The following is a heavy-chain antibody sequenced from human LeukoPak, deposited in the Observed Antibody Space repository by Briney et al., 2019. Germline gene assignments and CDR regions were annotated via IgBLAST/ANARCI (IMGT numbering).Heavy chain of an antibody. D-gene: IGHD6-19*01. CDR1: GFTVSSNY. J-gene: IGHJ4*02. Sequence: GGSLRLSCAASGFTVSSNYMSWVRQAPGKGLEWVSGISGSGGSTYCADSVKGRFTISRDNSKNTLYLQMNSLRAEDTAVYYCAKVVYGSGWSFDYWGQGTRVTVSS. V-gene: IGHV3-23*01. CDR3: AKVVYGSGWSFDY. CDR2: ISGSGGST.